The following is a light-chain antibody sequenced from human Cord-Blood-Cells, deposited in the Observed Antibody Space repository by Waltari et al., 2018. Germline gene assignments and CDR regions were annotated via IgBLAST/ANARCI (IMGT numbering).Light chain of an antibody. J-gene: IGKJ1*01. Sequence: DIVMTQSPLSLPVTPGEPASISCRSSQSLLHSNGYNYLDWYLQEPGQSPQLLIYLGSNRASGVPDRFSGSGSGTDFTLKISRVEAEDVGVYYCMQALQTGPWTFGQGTKVEIK. V-gene: IGKV2-28*01. CDR2: LGS. CDR3: MQALQTGPWT. CDR1: QSLLHSNGYNY.